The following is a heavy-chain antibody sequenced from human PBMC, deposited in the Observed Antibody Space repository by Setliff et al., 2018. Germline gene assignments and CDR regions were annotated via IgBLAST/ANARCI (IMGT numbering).Heavy chain of an antibody. CDR1: GGSFSGYY. CDR3: ARNKADDKSGADTFDM. CDR2: INHTGST. D-gene: IGHD3-22*01. J-gene: IGHJ3*02. Sequence: SETLSLTCAVYGGSFSGYYWSWIRQPPGKGLEWIGEINHTGSTNYSPSLKSRVTISVDTSKNQLFLKLSSVTAADTAVYYCARNKADDKSGADTFDMWGQGTMVTVSS. V-gene: IGHV4-34*01.